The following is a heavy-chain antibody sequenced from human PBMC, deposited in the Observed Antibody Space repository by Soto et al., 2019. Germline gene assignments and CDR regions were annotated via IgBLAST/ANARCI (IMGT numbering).Heavy chain of an antibody. J-gene: IGHJ4*02. CDR2: MNPNSGDT. Sequence: QVQLVQSGAEVKKPGASVKVSCKASGYTFTSYHINWVRQASGQGLEWMGWMNPNSGDTGYEQKFQGRVTMTRNTSINTAYLELSSLRSEDTAVYYCARVEGFDFWGQGTLVTVSS. CDR3: ARVEGFDF. D-gene: IGHD2-15*01. CDR1: GYTFTSYH. V-gene: IGHV1-8*01.